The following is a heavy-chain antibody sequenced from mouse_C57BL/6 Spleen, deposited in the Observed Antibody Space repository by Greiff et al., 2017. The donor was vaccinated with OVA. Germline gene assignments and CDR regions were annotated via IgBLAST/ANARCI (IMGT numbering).Heavy chain of an antibody. CDR3: ARNNWFDY. Sequence: EVKLMESGGGLVKPGGSLKLSCAASGFTFSDYGMHWVRQAPEKGLEWVAYISSGSSPIYYADTVKGRFTISRDNAKNTFILHRTSLRAEDTAMYYCARNNWFDYWGQGTTLTVSA. J-gene: IGHJ2*01. CDR2: ISSGSSPI. D-gene: IGHD4-1*02. CDR1: GFTFSDYG. V-gene: IGHV5-17*01.